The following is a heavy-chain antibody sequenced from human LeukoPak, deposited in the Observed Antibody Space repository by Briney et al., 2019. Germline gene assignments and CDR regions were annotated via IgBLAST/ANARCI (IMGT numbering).Heavy chain of an antibody. V-gene: IGHV3-33*01. CDR1: GFTFSSYG. Sequence: PGGSLRLSCAASGFTFSSYGMHWVRQAPGKGLEGVAVIWYDGSNKYYADSVKGRFTISRDNSKNTLYLQMNSLRAEDTAVYYCAGGTSLGYSLDYWGQGTLVTVSS. CDR3: AGGTSLGYSLDY. CDR2: IWYDGSNK. J-gene: IGHJ4*02. D-gene: IGHD2-21*01.